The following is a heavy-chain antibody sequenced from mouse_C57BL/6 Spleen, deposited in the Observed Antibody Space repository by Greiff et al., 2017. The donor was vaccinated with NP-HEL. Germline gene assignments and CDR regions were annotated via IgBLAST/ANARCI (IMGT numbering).Heavy chain of an antibody. CDR2: INPNNGGT. V-gene: IGHV1-26*01. J-gene: IGHJ4*01. D-gene: IGHD1-1*01. CDR3: ARDYGSSREYAMDY. CDR1: GYTFTDYY. Sequence: EVQLQQSGPELVKPGASVKISCKASGYTFTDYYMNWVKQSHGKSLEWIGDINPNNGGTSYNQKFKGKATLTVDKSSSTAYMELRSLTSEDSAVYYCARDYGSSREYAMDYWGQGTSVTVSS.